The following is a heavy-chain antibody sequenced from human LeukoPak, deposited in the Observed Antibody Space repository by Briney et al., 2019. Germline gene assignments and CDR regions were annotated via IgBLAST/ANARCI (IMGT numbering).Heavy chain of an antibody. J-gene: IGHJ4*02. CDR2: IYYSGST. V-gene: IGHV4-59*01. CDR3: ARGSAAGKVDY. CDR1: GGSISSYY. D-gene: IGHD6-13*01. Sequence: PSETLSLTCTVSGGSISSYYWSWIRQPPGKGLEWIGYIYYSGSTNYNPSLKSRVTISVDTSKNQFSLKLSSVTAADTAVYYCARGSAAGKVDYWGQGTLVTVSS.